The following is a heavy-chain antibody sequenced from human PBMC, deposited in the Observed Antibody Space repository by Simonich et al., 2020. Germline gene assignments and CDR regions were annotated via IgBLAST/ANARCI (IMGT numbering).Heavy chain of an antibody. V-gene: IGHV4-39*01. Sequence: QLQLQESGPGLVKPSETLSLTCTVSGGSISSSSYYWGWIRQPPGKGLEWIGSIYYIVNTYDNPSLKSRVTISVDTSKNQFSLKLSSVTAADTAVYYCARHAGFAFDIWGQGTMVTVSS. D-gene: IGHD6-13*01. CDR2: IYYIVNT. CDR3: ARHAGFAFDI. CDR1: GGSISSSSYY. J-gene: IGHJ3*02.